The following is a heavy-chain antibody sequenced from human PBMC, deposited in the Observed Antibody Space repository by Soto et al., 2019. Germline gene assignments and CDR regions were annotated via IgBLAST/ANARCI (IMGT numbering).Heavy chain of an antibody. D-gene: IGHD2-21*01. CDR2: ISPKSNYR. V-gene: IGHV3-11*06. CDR3: VRGGGGGQFDS. Sequence: GGSLRLSCEASGFTFSDFYMSWIRQAPGKGLEWLSYISPKSNYREYAESVKGRHTISRDNAKNSLSLQMNSLRVEDTAVYYCVRGGGGGQFDSWGQGAMVTVYS. J-gene: IGHJ4*02. CDR1: GFTFSDFY.